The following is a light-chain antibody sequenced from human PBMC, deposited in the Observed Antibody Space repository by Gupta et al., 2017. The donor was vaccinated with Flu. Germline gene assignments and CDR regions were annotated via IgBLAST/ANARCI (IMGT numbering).Light chain of an antibody. Sequence: ITCGGNNIENRNVHWYQQKPGQAPVLVIYRDISRPAGIPERFSGSNSGNTATLTISGAQAGDEADYYCQVWDSSTEVFGGGPTLTAL. CDR2: RDI. CDR3: QVWDSSTEV. CDR1: NIENRN. J-gene: IGLJ2*01. V-gene: IGLV3-9*01.